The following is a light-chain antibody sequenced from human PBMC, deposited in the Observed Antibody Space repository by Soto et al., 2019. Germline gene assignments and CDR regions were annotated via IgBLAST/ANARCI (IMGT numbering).Light chain of an antibody. V-gene: IGLV2-14*01. CDR1: NRDVGAYNY. CDR2: QVS. CDR3: SSYTSGITSYV. Sequence: QSALTQPASVSGSPGQSITISCTGTNRDVGAYNYVSWYQQVPGKAPQLMIFQVSNRPSGVSNRFSGSKSGNTASLTISGLQAEDEADYYCSSYTSGITSYVFGTGTKVTVL. J-gene: IGLJ1*01.